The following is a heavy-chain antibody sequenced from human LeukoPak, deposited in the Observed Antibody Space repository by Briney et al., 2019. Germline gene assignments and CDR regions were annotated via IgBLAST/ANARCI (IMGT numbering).Heavy chain of an antibody. J-gene: IGHJ4*02. Sequence: GGALRLSCAASGFTFSSYWMSWVRQAPGKGLEWVANIKQDGSEKYYVDSVKGRFTISRDNAKNSLYLQMNSLRAEDTAAYYCARVVSGAWIQLWLSGYFDYWGQGTLVTVSS. CDR3: ARVVSGAWIQLWLSGYFDY. V-gene: IGHV3-7*01. D-gene: IGHD5-18*01. CDR2: IKQDGSEK. CDR1: GFTFSSYW.